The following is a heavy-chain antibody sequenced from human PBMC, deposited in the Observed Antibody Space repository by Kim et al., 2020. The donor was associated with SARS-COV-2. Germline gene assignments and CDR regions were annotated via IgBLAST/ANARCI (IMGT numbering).Heavy chain of an antibody. D-gene: IGHD1-26*01. CDR3: ARAAYSGSYFDY. Sequence: GGSLRLSCAASGFTFSSYDMHWVRQATGKGLEWVSAIGTAGDTYYPGSVKGRFTIARENAKNSLYLQMNSLRAGDTAVYYCARAAYSGSYFDYWGQGTLVTLSS. J-gene: IGHJ4*02. V-gene: IGHV3-13*01. CDR1: GFTFSSYD. CDR2: IGTAGDT.